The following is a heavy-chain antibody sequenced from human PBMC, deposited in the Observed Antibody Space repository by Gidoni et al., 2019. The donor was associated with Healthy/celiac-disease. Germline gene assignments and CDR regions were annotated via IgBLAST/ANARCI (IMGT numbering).Heavy chain of an antibody. Sequence: EVQLVQSGAEVKKPGESLRISCKGSGYSFTRYWISWVRQMPGKGLEWMGRIDPSDSYTNYSPSFQGHVTISADKSISTAYLQWSSLKASDTAMYYCARHRDTAMVYGGVSDWFDPWGQGTLVTVSS. V-gene: IGHV5-10-1*03. CDR1: GYSFTRYW. J-gene: IGHJ5*02. D-gene: IGHD5-18*01. CDR2: IDPSDSYT. CDR3: ARHRDTAMVYGGVSDWFDP.